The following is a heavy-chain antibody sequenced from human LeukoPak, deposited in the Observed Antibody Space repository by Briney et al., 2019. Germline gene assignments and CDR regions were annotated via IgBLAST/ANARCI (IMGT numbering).Heavy chain of an antibody. J-gene: IGHJ4*02. V-gene: IGHV4-30-4*01. D-gene: IGHD4-17*01. CDR1: GGSISSSNW. Sequence: PSETLSLTCAVSGGSISSSNWWSWVRQPPGKGLEWIGYIYYSGSTYYNPSLKSRVTISVDTSKNQFSLKLSSVTATDTAVYYCARGRENGDLDYWGQGTLVTVSS. CDR2: IYYSGST. CDR3: ARGRENGDLDY.